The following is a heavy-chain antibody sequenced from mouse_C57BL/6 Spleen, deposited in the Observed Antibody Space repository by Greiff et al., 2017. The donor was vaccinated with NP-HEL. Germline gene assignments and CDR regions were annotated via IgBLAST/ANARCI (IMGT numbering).Heavy chain of an antibody. CDR1: GYTFTAYE. J-gene: IGHJ2*01. CDR2: IDPETGGT. Sequence: VQLQQPGAELVRPGASVTLSCKASGYTFTAYEMHWVKQTPVHGLEWIGAIDPETGGTAYNQKFKGKAILTADKSSSTAYMELRGLTSEDSAVYYYTRRLGRCYFDYWGQGTTLTVAS. V-gene: IGHV1-15*01. CDR3: TRRLGRCYFDY. D-gene: IGHD4-1*01.